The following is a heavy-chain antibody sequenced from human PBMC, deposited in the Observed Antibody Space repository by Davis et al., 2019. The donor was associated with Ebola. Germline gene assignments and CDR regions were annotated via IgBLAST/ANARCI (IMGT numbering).Heavy chain of an antibody. J-gene: IGHJ5*02. D-gene: IGHD6-13*01. CDR1: GYTFTGYY. Sequence: ASVKVSCKASGYTFTGYYMYWVRQAPGQGFEWMGWINPNSGYTNYAQKFQGRVTLTRDTSISTAYMELTRLRSGDTAVYYCARTIAAAATTKNRFDPWGQGTLVTVSS. CDR2: INPNSGYT. CDR3: ARTIAAAATTKNRFDP. V-gene: IGHV1-2*02.